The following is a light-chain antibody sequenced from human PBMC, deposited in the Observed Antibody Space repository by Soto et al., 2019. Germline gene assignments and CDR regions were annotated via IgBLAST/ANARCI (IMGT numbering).Light chain of an antibody. CDR2: EVS. CDR1: SSDVGNCNC. J-gene: IGLJ3*02. Sequence: QSALTQPASVSGSPGQSITISCTGASSDVGNCNCVSWYQQHPGKAPKLMIYEVSNRPSGVSDRFSGSKAGNTASLTISGLQAEDEADYYCSSFTTGSTWVFGGGTQLTVL. V-gene: IGLV2-14*01. CDR3: SSFTTGSTWV.